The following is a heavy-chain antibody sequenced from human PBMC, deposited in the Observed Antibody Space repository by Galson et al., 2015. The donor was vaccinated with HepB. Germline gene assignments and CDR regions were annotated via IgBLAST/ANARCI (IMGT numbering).Heavy chain of an antibody. Sequence: SVKVSCKASGYTFTSNGISWVRQAPGQGLEWMGWIIPILGITNYAQKFQGRVTITADKSTSTTYMELRSLGSDDTAAYYCARDRDYRFDYWGQGTLVTVSS. V-gene: IGHV1-69*10. CDR1: GYTFTSNG. D-gene: IGHD4/OR15-4a*01. CDR3: ARDRDYRFDY. J-gene: IGHJ4*02. CDR2: IIPILGIT.